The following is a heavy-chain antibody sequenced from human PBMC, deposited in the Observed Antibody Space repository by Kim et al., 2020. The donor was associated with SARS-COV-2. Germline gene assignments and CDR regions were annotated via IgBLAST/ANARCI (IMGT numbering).Heavy chain of an antibody. D-gene: IGHD6-6*01. V-gene: IGHV4-39*01. CDR2: IYYSGST. Sequence: SETLSLTCTVSGGSISSSSYYWGWIRQPPGKGLEWIGSIYYSGSTYYNPSLKSRVTISVDTSKNQFSLKLSSVTAADTAVYYCARLKGGVSTIAARPVGNFDYWGQGTLVTVSS. CDR3: ARLKGGVSTIAARPVGNFDY. CDR1: GGSISSSSYY. J-gene: IGHJ4*02.